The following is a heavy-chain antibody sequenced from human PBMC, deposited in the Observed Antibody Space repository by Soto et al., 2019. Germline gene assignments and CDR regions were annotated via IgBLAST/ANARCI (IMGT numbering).Heavy chain of an antibody. CDR2: ISYDGSNN. J-gene: IGHJ4*02. CDR3: AKDWEVVTARSHLEY. CDR1: GFTFSTYG. V-gene: IGHV3-30*18. D-gene: IGHD2-21*02. Sequence: QVQLVESGGGVVQPGRSLRLSCAASGFTFSTYGMHWVRQAPGKGLEWLALISYDGSNNYYADSVKGRFTISRDNSKNTLYLQMNSLRAEDTAVYYCAKDWEVVTARSHLEYWGQGSLVTVSS.